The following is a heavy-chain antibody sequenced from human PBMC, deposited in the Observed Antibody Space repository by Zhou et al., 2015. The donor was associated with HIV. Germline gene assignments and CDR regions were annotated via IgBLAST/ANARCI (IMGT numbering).Heavy chain of an antibody. CDR3: APDCSSTSCYNGY. V-gene: IGHV1-69*01. D-gene: IGHD2-2*02. Sequence: QVQLVQSGAEVKKPGSSVKVSCKASGGTFGSYAINWVRQAPGRGLEWMGGIIPIFGTANYAQKFQGRVTITADESTSTAYMELSSLRSEDTAVYYCAPDCSSTSCYNGYWGQGTLVTVSS. CDR2: IIPIFGTA. CDR1: GGTFGSYA. J-gene: IGHJ4*02.